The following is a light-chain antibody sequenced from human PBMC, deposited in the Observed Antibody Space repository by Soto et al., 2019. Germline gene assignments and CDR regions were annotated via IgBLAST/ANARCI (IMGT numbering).Light chain of an antibody. CDR2: DAS. CDR1: QSVSSY. V-gene: IGKV3-11*01. J-gene: IGKJ4*01. CDR3: QQRSNWPPSLT. Sequence: EIVLTHSPGTLSLSPGARATLSFRSSQSVSSYLALYQQKPGQAPRLLIYDASNRATGIPARFSGSGSGTDFTLVISSLEPEDFAVYYCQQRSNWPPSLTCGRGPKVDIK.